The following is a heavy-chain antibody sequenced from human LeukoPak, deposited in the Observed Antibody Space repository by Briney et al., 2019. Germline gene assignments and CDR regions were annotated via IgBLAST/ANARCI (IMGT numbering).Heavy chain of an antibody. CDR1: GGSISSGGYY. CDR2: IYYSGST. D-gene: IGHD6-13*01. CDR3: ARAVGTVAAGTGPSGFDY. J-gene: IGHJ4*02. Sequence: SETLSLTCTVSGGSISSGGYYWSWIRQHPGKGLEWIGYIYYSGSTYYNPSLKSRVTISVDTSKNQFSLKLSSVTAADTAVYYYARAVGTVAAGTGPSGFDYWGQGTLVTVSS. V-gene: IGHV4-31*03.